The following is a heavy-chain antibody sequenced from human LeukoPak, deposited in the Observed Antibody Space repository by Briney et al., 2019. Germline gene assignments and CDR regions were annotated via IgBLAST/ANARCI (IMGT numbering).Heavy chain of an antibody. CDR1: GFIVNSHY. CDR2: IYSGGST. CDR3: AKYSGSYLFDY. J-gene: IGHJ4*02. Sequence: PGGPLRLSCAASGFIVNSHYMSCVPQAPGKGLEWISIIYSGGSTYYADSVKGIFTITRNNSKYPVYLQMNSVRAEDNAVYYCAKYSGSYLFDYWGQGTLVTVSS. V-gene: IGHV3-53*01. D-gene: IGHD1-26*01.